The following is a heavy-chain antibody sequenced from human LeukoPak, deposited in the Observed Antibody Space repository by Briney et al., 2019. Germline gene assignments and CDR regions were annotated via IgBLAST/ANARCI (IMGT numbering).Heavy chain of an antibody. Sequence: ASVKVSCKASGYTFTSYGISWVRQAPGQGLEWMGWISAYNGNTNYAQKLQGRVTMTTDTSASTAYMELRSLRSEDTAVYYCARSVGGATPLDYWGQGTLVTVSS. CDR3: ARSVGGATPLDY. D-gene: IGHD1-26*01. CDR2: ISAYNGNT. J-gene: IGHJ4*02. V-gene: IGHV1-18*01. CDR1: GYTFTSYG.